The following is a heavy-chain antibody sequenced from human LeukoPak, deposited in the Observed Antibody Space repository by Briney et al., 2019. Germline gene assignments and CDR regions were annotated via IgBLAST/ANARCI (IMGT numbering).Heavy chain of an antibody. D-gene: IGHD3-10*01. J-gene: IGHJ4*02. CDR1: GGTFSSYA. V-gene: IGHV1-69*04. Sequence: ASVKVSCKASGGTFSSYAISWVRQAPGQGLEWMGRIIPILGIANYAQKFQGRVTITADESTSTAYMELSSLRSEDTAVYYCASGGHYGSGSYYKTWDFDYWGQGTLVTVSS. CDR2: IIPILGIA. CDR3: ASGGHYGSGSYYKTWDFDY.